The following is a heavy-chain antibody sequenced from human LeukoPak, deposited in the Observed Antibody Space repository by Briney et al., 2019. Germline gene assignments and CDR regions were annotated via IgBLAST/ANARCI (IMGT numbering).Heavy chain of an antibody. Sequence: SETLSLTCAVSGGSISSYYWSWIRQPPGKGLEWIGYIYYSGSTNYNPSLKSRVTISVDTSKNQFSLKLSSVTAADTAVYYCASRYSGYDYRARSFDYWGQGTLVTVSS. J-gene: IGHJ4*02. CDR2: IYYSGST. CDR1: GGSISSYY. V-gene: IGHV4-59*01. CDR3: ASRYSGYDYRARSFDY. D-gene: IGHD5-12*01.